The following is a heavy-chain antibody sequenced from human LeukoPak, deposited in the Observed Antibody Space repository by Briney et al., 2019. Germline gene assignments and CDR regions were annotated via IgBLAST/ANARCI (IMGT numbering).Heavy chain of an antibody. V-gene: IGHV4-39*01. CDR1: GGSISSSTYY. CDR2: VYNSGTT. D-gene: IGHD6-19*01. Sequence: KTSETLSLTCTVSGGSISSSTYYWGWIRQPPGKGLEWIGSVYNSGTTYYNPSLESRLTISVDTSKNQFSLKLSSVTAADTAVYYCAPLGYSSGLTYYWGQGTLVTVSS. J-gene: IGHJ4*02. CDR3: APLGYSSGLTYY.